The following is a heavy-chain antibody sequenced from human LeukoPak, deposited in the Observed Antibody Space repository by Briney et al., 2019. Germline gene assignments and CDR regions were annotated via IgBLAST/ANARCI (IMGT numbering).Heavy chain of an antibody. J-gene: IGHJ4*02. CDR2: IYYSGST. CDR1: GGSISSSSYY. CDR3: ARDRLVAAAVDY. Sequence: SETLSLTCTVSGGSISSSSYYWGWIRQPPGKGLEWIGSIYYSGSTYYNPSLKSRVTISVDTSKNQFSLKLSSVTAADAAVYYCARDRLVAAAVDYWGQGALVTVSS. V-gene: IGHV4-39*07. D-gene: IGHD6-13*01.